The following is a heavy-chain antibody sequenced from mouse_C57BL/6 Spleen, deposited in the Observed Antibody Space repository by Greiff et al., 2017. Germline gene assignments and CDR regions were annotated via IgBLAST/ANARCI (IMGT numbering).Heavy chain of an antibody. CDR2: IYPGSGST. J-gene: IGHJ2*01. CDR1: GYTFTSYW. CDR3: AREERNYGSFDY. V-gene: IGHV1-55*01. Sequence: QVQLQQPGAELVKPGASVKMSCKASGYTFTSYWITWVKQRPGQGLEWIGDIYPGSGSTNYNEKFKSKATLTVDTSSSTAYMQLSSLTSEDSAVYYCAREERNYGSFDYWGQGTTLTVSS. D-gene: IGHD1-1*01.